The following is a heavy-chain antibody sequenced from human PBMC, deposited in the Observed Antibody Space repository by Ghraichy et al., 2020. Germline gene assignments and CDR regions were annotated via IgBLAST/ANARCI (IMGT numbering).Heavy chain of an antibody. J-gene: IGHJ2*01. Sequence: GGSLRLSCAASGFTFSTYSMSWVRQTPGKGLEWVSSINKSGYYIYYADSVKGRFTISRDNAKNSLYLQMNSLSTEDTAVYYCARSPEMPATHWYFALWGRGTLVTVSS. CDR2: INKSGYYI. V-gene: IGHV3-21*01. CDR3: ARSPEMPATHWYFAL. D-gene: IGHD5-24*01. CDR1: GFTFSTYS.